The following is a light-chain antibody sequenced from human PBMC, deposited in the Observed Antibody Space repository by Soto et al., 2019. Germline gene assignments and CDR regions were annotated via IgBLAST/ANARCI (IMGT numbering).Light chain of an antibody. CDR2: KAS. V-gene: IGKV1-5*03. J-gene: IGKJ1*01. CDR3: QHYISYSEA. Sequence: DIQMTQSPSTLSGSVGDRVTITCRASQTISSWLAWYQQKPGKAPKLLIYKASTLKSGVPSSFSGSGSGTEFTLTISSLQPDDFATYYCQHYISYSEAFGQGTKVELK. CDR1: QTISSW.